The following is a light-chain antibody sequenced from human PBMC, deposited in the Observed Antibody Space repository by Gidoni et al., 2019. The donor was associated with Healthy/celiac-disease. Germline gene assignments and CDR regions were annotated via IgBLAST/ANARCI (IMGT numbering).Light chain of an antibody. CDR3: AAWDDILNGRWV. V-gene: IGLV1-44*01. CDR2: SNN. CDR1: SSNIGSNT. J-gene: IGLJ3*02. Sequence: GQRVSISCSGSSSNIGSNTVNWYQQLPGTAPKLLIYSNNQRPSGVPDRFSGSKSGTSASLAISGLQSEDEADYYCAAWDDILNGRWVFGGGTKLTVL.